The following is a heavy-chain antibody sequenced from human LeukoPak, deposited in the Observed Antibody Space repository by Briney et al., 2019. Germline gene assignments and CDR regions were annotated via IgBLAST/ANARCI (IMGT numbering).Heavy chain of an antibody. D-gene: IGHD2-15*01. CDR3: AREPFLNCSGGSCLDY. J-gene: IGHJ4*02. V-gene: IGHV1-2*02. Sequence: ASVKVSCKASGYTFTGYYMHWVRQAPGQGLEWMGWINPNSGGTNYAQKFQGRVTMTRDTSISTAYMELSRLRSDDTAVYYCAREPFLNCSGGSCLDYWGQGTLVTVSS. CDR2: INPNSGGT. CDR1: GYTFTGYY.